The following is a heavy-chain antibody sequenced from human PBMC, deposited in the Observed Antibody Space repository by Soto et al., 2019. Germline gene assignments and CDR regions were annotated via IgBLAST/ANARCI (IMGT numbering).Heavy chain of an antibody. J-gene: IGHJ6*02. CDR1: GFTFSSYA. D-gene: IGHD6-13*01. CDR2: ISHDGSNK. Sequence: AGGSLRLSCAASGFTFSSYAMYWVRQAPGKGLEWVAVISHDGSNKYYADSVKGRFTISRDNSKNTLYLQMNSLRAEDTAVYYCASGQQLGPGYYYGMDVWGHGTTVTVSS. CDR3: ASGQQLGPGYYYGMDV. V-gene: IGHV3-30-3*01.